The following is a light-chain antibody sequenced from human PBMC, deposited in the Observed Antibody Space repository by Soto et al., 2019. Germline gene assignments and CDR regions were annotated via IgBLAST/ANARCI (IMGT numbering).Light chain of an antibody. V-gene: IGLV2-14*01. CDR2: EVS. Sequence: QSALTQPASVSGSPGQSITISCTGTSSDVGGYNYVSWYQHHPGKAPKLMIYEVSNRPSGVSNRFSGSKSRNTASLTISGLQAEDEADYYCSSYTSSSTTYVFGTGTKLTVL. J-gene: IGLJ1*01. CDR1: SSDVGGYNY. CDR3: SSYTSSSTTYV.